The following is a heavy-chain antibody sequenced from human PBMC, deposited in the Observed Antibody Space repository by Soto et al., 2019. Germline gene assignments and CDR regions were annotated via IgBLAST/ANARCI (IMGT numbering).Heavy chain of an antibody. CDR1: GGSITTDNW. CDR2: IYQRGRP. Sequence: QLRESGPGLVKPSGTLSLTCAISGGSITTDNWWSWVRQPPGRGLEWIGEIYQRGRPNYNSSLRSGVTISLEKSKNSFSLQLTSVTAADTAVYFCARTQGYGDSPFDYWGQGTLVTVSS. CDR3: ARTQGYGDSPFDY. D-gene: IGHD2-21*02. J-gene: IGHJ4*02. V-gene: IGHV4-4*02.